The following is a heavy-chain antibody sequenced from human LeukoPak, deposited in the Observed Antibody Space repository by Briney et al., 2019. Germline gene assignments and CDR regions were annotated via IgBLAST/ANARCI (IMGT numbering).Heavy chain of an antibody. V-gene: IGHV1-69*02. J-gene: IGHJ6*03. CDR2: IIPILGIA. CDR3: AFSMAAFYYYYYYMDV. D-gene: IGHD6-6*01. CDR1: GGTFSSYT. Sequence: SVKVSCKASGGTFSSYTISWVRQAPGQGLEWMGRIIPILGIANYAQKFQGRVTITADKSTSTAYMELSSLRSEDTAVYYCAFSMAAFYYYYYYMDVWGKGTTVTVSS.